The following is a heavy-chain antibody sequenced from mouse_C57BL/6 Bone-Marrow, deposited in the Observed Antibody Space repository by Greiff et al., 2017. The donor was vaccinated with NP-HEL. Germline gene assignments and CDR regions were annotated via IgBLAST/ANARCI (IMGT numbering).Heavy chain of an antibody. CDR3: ARHEERRGQLRLGYYFDY. J-gene: IGHJ2*01. CDR2: VYPGSGSI. CDR1: GYTFTEYT. Sequence: QVQLQQSGAELVKPGASVKLSCKASGYTFTEYTIHWVKQRPGQGLEWIGWVYPGSGSIKYNEKFKDKATLTADKSSSTVYMELSRLTSEDSAVYFCARHEERRGQLRLGYYFDYWGQGTTLTVSS. D-gene: IGHD3-2*02. V-gene: IGHV1-62-2*01.